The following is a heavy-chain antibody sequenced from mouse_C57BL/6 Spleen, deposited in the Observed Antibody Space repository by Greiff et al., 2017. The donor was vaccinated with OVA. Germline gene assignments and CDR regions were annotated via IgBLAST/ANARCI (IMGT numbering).Heavy chain of an antibody. Sequence: VQLKESGPGLVAPSQSLSITCTVSGFSLTSYGVHWVRQPPGKGLEWLVVIWSDGSTTYNSAPKSRLSISKDNSKSQVFLKMNSLQTDDTAMYYCARHIYDGYYGAMDYWGQGTSVTVSS. CDR1: GFSLTSYG. CDR2: IWSDGST. V-gene: IGHV2-6-1*01. J-gene: IGHJ4*01. CDR3: ARHIYDGYYGAMDY. D-gene: IGHD2-3*01.